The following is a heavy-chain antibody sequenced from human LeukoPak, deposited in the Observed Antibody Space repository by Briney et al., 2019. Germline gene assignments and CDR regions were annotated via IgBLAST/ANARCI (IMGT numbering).Heavy chain of an antibody. Sequence: ASVKVSCKASGGTFSSYAINWVRQATGQGLEWMGWMNPNSGNTGYAQKFQGRVTMTRNTSISTAYMELSSLRSEDTAVYYCARGRRGYSYGYPNDYWGQGALVTVSS. J-gene: IGHJ4*02. D-gene: IGHD5-18*01. CDR1: GGTFSSYA. CDR2: MNPNSGNT. V-gene: IGHV1-8*02. CDR3: ARGRRGYSYGYPNDY.